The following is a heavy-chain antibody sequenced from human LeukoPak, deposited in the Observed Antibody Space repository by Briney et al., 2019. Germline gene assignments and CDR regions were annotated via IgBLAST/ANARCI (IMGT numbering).Heavy chain of an antibody. Sequence: PSETLSLTCTVSGGSISSYYWSWIRQPAGKGLEWIGRIYTSGSTNYNPSLKSRVTMSVDTSKNQFSLKLNSVTAADTAVYYCARNPATGYSSSRGAFDIWGQGTMVTVSS. D-gene: IGHD6-13*01. J-gene: IGHJ3*02. CDR3: ARNPATGYSSSRGAFDI. V-gene: IGHV4-4*07. CDR1: GGSISSYY. CDR2: IYTSGST.